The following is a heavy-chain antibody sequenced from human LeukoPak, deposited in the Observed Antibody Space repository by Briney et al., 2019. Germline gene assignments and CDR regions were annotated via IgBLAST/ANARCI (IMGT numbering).Heavy chain of an antibody. V-gene: IGHV3-23*01. D-gene: IGHD5-12*01. J-gene: IGHJ4*02. CDR3: ARGRYSGYDPFDY. CDR1: GFTFSDYG. CDR2: ISGSGIST. Sequence: GGSLRLSCAAAGFTFSDYGMNWVRQAPGKGLEWVSGISGSGISTYYADSVKGRFTISRDNSKNTLYLQMNSLRAEDTAVYYCARGRYSGYDPFDYWGQGTLVTVSS.